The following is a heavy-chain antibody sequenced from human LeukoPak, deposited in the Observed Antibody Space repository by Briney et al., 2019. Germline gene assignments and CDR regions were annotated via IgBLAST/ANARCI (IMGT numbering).Heavy chain of an antibody. CDR3: ARGKLSLGFDS. J-gene: IGHJ4*02. CDR2: TYYGSRLYN. Sequence: SQTLSLTCAISGDSVSSNSAAWDWTRQSPSGGFEWLGRTYYGSRLYNDYAVSVKSRIATNTDTSTNQFSLQLNSVTPEDTAVYYCARGKLSLGFDSWGQGTPVIVSS. V-gene: IGHV6-1*01. CDR1: GDSVSSNSAA. D-gene: IGHD1-7*01.